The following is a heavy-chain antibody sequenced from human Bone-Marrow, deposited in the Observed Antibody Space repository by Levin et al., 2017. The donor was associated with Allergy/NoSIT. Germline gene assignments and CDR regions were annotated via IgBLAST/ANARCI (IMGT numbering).Heavy chain of an antibody. J-gene: IGHJ4*02. V-gene: IGHV3-7*01. Sequence: GASVKVSCAASGFTFSNYWMSWVRQAPGKGLEWVANIKQDGSEKYYVDSVKGRFTISRDNAKNSLYLQMNSLRAEDTAVYYCARSGSRIWGQGTLVTVSS. CDR3: ARSGSRI. CDR1: GFTFSNYW. CDR2: IKQDGSEK. D-gene: IGHD1-26*01.